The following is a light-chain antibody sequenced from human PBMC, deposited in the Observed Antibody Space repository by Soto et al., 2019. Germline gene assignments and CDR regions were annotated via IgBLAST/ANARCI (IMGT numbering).Light chain of an antibody. Sequence: DIQMTQSPSSLSASVGDTVTITCQASQDINKFLNWYQQKPGKAPKLLIYDASNLETGVPSRFSGSGSGTDFTFTISSLQPEDIATYYCQQYDNLVLNFGGGTKVDIK. CDR3: QQYDNLVLN. V-gene: IGKV1-33*01. CDR2: DAS. J-gene: IGKJ4*01. CDR1: QDINKF.